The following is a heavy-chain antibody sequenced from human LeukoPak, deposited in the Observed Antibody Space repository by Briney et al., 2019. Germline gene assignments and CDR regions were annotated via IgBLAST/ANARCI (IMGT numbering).Heavy chain of an antibody. J-gene: IGHJ3*02. CDR3: ARLDAYCGGDCFYAFDI. Sequence: SVKVSCKASGGTFSSYAINWVRQAPGQGLEWMGRIIPIFGIANYAQKFQGRVTITADKSTSTAYMELSSLRSEDTAVYYCARLDAYCGGDCFYAFDIWGQGTMVTVSS. D-gene: IGHD2-21*02. V-gene: IGHV1-69*04. CDR1: GGTFSSYA. CDR2: IIPIFGIA.